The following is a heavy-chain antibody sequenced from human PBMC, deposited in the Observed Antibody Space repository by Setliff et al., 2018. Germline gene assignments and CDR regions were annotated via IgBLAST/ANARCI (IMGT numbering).Heavy chain of an antibody. CDR2: IYYSGST. D-gene: IGHD3-10*01. J-gene: IGHJ5*02. V-gene: IGHV4-59*11. CDR3: ARTRRITKSGGWFDP. CDR1: GGSISSHY. Sequence: KPSETLSLTCTVSGGSISSHYWSWIRQPPGKGLEWIGSIYYSGSTNYNPSLKSRVTISVDTSKNQVSLKLSSVTAADTAVYYCARTRRITKSGGWFDPWGQGTLVTVSS.